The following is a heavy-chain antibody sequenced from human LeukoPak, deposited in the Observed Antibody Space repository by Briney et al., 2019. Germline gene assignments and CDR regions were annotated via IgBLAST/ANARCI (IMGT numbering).Heavy chain of an antibody. CDR3: ARFAAGGSYYYYMDV. CDR1: GFTFSSYT. V-gene: IGHV3-48*01. D-gene: IGHD6-25*01. CDR2: IGTSSTTI. Sequence: GGSLRLSCAASGFTFSSYTMNWVRQPPGKGLGWVSNIGTSSTTIYYADSVKGRFTISRDNAKNSLYLQMNNLRADDTAVYYCARFAAGGSYYYYMDVWGKGTTVTVSS. J-gene: IGHJ6*03.